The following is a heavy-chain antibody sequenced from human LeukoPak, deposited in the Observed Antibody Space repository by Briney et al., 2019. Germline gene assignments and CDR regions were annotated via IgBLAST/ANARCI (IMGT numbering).Heavy chain of an antibody. CDR2: INHSGST. V-gene: IGHV4-34*01. J-gene: IGHJ1*01. CDR1: GGSFSGYY. CDR3: ARVSSWYRGEYFQH. D-gene: IGHD6-13*01. Sequence: SETLSLTCAVYGGSFSGYYWSWIRQPPGKGLEWIGEINHSGSTNYNPSLKSRVTISVDTSKNQFSLKLSSVTAADTAVYYCARVSSWYRGEYFQHWGQGTLVTVPS.